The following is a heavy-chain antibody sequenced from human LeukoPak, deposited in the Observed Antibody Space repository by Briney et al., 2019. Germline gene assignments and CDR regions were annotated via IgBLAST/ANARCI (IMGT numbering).Heavy chain of an antibody. D-gene: IGHD4-11*01. V-gene: IGHV4-34*01. CDR3: ARSIQQLNWFDP. CDR1: GGSFSGYY. J-gene: IGHJ5*02. CDR2: INHSRST. Sequence: SETLSLTCAVYGGSFSGYYWSWIRQPPGKGLEWIGEINHSRSTNYNPSLKSRVTISVDTSENQFSLRLSSVTAADTAVYYCARSIQQLNWFDPWGQGTLVTVSS.